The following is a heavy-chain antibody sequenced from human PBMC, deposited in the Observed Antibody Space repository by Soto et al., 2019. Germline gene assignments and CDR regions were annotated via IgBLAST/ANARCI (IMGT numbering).Heavy chain of an antibody. Sequence: GGSLRLSCAASGFTFSSYSMNWVRQAPGKGLEWVSSISSSSSYIYYADSVKGRFTISRDNAKNSLYLQMNSLRAEDTAVYYCARGHGNDYGDYVVWFDYWGQGTLVTVSS. V-gene: IGHV3-21*01. CDR1: GFTFSSYS. CDR3: ARGHGNDYGDYVVWFDY. D-gene: IGHD4-17*01. CDR2: ISSSSSYI. J-gene: IGHJ4*02.